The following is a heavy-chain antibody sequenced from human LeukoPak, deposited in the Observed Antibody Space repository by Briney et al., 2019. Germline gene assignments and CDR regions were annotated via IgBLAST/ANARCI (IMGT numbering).Heavy chain of an antibody. CDR1: RFTLSNYW. J-gene: IGHJ4*02. D-gene: IGHD6-19*01. CDR2: IKQGGSET. CDR3: ARQRGSGCLDY. V-gene: IGHV3-7*01. Sequence: GGSLRLSCAASRFTLSNYWMSWVRHAPGKGLEWVANIKQGGSETYYVDSVKGRFTISRDNAKNSLSLQMNSLRAEDTAVYYCARQRGSGCLDYWGQGTLVTVSS.